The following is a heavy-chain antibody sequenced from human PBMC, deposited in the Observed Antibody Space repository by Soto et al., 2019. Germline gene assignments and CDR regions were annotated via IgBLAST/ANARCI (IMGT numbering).Heavy chain of an antibody. V-gene: IGHV3-33*01. D-gene: IGHD2-21*02. J-gene: IGHJ6*03. CDR2: IWSSGTNK. Sequence: GGSLRLSCAVSGLTFSSYGMHWVRQAPGKGLEWVALIWSSGTNKYYADSVKGRFTISRDNSKNTLYLEMNSLRAEDTAVYYCARDRTANHYMDVWGKGTTVTVSS. CDR3: ARDRTANHYMDV. CDR1: GLTFSSYG.